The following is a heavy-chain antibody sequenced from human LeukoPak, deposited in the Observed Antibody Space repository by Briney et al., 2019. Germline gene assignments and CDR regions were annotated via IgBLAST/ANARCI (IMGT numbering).Heavy chain of an antibody. Sequence: LSLTCTVSGGSISSGSYYWSWIRQAPGKGLEWVSYISSSGSTIYYADSVKGRFTISRDNAKNSLYLQMNSLRAEDTAVYYCARVSFWSGYYLGYWGQGTLVTVSS. J-gene: IGHJ4*02. D-gene: IGHD3-3*01. CDR2: ISSSGSTI. CDR1: GGSISSGSYY. CDR3: ARVSFWSGYYLGY. V-gene: IGHV3-11*04.